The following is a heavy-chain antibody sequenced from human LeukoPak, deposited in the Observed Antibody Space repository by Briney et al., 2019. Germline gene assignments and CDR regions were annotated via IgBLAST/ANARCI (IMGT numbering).Heavy chain of an antibody. J-gene: IGHJ5*02. CDR3: ARDFGETSLPNWFDP. D-gene: IGHD3-16*01. Sequence: SETLSLTCTVSGMSITSRHYWGWIRQPPGKGLEWIGSTSHSDSPYYNPSLESRVTISLDTSRNQFSLKLTSVTAADTAVYYCARDFGETSLPNWFDPWGQGTLVIVSS. V-gene: IGHV4-38-2*02. CDR1: GMSITSRHY. CDR2: TSHSDSP.